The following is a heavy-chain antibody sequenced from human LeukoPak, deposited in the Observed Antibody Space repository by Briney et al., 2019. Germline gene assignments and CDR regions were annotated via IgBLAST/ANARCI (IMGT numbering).Heavy chain of an antibody. V-gene: IGHV3-21*01. J-gene: IGHJ4*02. D-gene: IGHD4-23*01. CDR1: GFTSSSYS. CDR3: ARDMGNYYRDY. CDR2: ISSSNSYI. Sequence: GGHLRLYCAASGFTSSSYSMNWVRQAPGKGLEWVSSISSSNSYIYYADSVKGRFTISRDNAKNSLYLQMNSLRAEDTAVYYCARDMGNYYRDYWGQGTVVTVSS.